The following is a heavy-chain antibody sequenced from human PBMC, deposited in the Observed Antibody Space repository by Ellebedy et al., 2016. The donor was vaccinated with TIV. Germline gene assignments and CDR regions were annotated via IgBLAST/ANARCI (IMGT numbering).Heavy chain of an antibody. Sequence: PGGFLRLSCAASGFTFSSYAMSWVRQAPGKGLEWVSAISGSGGSTYYADSVKGRFTISRDNSKNTLYLQMNSLRAEDTAVYYCAAPQGSIAARPDAFDIWGQGTMVTVSS. D-gene: IGHD6-6*01. CDR2: ISGSGGST. J-gene: IGHJ3*02. CDR1: GFTFSSYA. V-gene: IGHV3-23*01. CDR3: AAPQGSIAARPDAFDI.